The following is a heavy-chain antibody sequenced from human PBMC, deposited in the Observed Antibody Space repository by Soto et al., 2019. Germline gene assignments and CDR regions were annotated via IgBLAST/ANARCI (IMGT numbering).Heavy chain of an antibody. J-gene: IGHJ3*01. Sequence: EVQLVESGGGLVQPGGSLRLSCVASGFTSNNYWLTWVRQAPGKGLEWVANIKLDGSEKNYVESVKGRYTISRDNAKNSIYLQMNNLGVEDTAVYFCARDRGRDGYNLIVGFDLWGQGTVVTVSS. CDR2: IKLDGSEK. D-gene: IGHD5-12*01. V-gene: IGHV3-7*03. CDR3: ARDRGRDGYNLIVGFDL. CDR1: GFTSNNYW.